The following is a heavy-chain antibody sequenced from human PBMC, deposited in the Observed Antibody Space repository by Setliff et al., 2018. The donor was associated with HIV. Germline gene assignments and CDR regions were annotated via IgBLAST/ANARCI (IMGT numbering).Heavy chain of an antibody. CDR2: ITDSGNT. Sequence: PSETLSLTCNVSGASISSYYWTWIRQSPGNRLEWLGYITDSGNTNYNPSLRRRVTVSADTSKNQVSLRLRSVTAADTAVYYCARETQQSYNIVTGYNYYYGIDVWARGPRSPSP. CDR1: GASISSYY. J-gene: IGHJ6*02. CDR3: ARETQQSYNIVTGYNYYYGIDV. D-gene: IGHD3-9*01. V-gene: IGHV4-59*01.